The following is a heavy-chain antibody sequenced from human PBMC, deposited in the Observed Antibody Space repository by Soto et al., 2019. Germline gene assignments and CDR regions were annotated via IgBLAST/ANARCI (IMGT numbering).Heavy chain of an antibody. CDR3: ARGDDYVIYGMDV. V-gene: IGHV4-30-4*01. D-gene: IGHD3-16*01. Sequence: PSETLSLTCTVSGGSISSGDYYWSWIPQPPGKGLEWIGYFYYSGSTYYNPSLKSRVTISVDTSKNQFSLKLSSVTAADTAVYYCARGDDYVIYGMDVWGQGTTVTVSS. J-gene: IGHJ6*02. CDR1: GGSISSGDYY. CDR2: FYYSGST.